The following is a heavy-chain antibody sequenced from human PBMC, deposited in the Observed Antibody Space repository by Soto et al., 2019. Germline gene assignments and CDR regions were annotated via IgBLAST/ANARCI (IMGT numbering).Heavy chain of an antibody. CDR1: GFTFSSYA. D-gene: IGHD3-3*01. V-gene: IGHV3-30-3*01. Sequence: QVQLVESGGGVVQPGRSLRLSCAASGFTFSSYAMHWVRQAPGKGLEWEAVISYDGSNKYYADSVKGRFTISRDNSKTTMYLQMNSLRAEDTAVYYCARDPGGTDFAELTYYFDYWGQGTLVTVSS. CDR3: ARDPGGTDFAELTYYFDY. J-gene: IGHJ4*02. CDR2: ISYDGSNK.